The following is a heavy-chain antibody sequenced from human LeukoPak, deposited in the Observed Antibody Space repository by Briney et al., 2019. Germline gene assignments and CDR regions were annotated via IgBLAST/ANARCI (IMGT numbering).Heavy chain of an antibody. J-gene: IGHJ6*03. CDR3: ASTVVAANWYYYYYMDV. D-gene: IGHD2-15*01. V-gene: IGHV1-69*05. CDR2: IIPIFGTA. Sequence: SVKVSCKASGGTFSSYAISWVRQAPGPGLEWMGGIIPIFGTANYAQKFQGRVTITTDESTSTAYMELSSLRSEDTAVYYCASTVVAANWYYYYYMDVWGKGTTVTVSS. CDR1: GGTFSSYA.